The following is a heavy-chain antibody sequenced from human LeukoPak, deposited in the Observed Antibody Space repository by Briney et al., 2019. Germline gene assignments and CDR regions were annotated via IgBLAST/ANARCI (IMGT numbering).Heavy chain of an antibody. CDR1: GYSINNGYY. Sequence: SETLSLTCTVSGYSINNGYYWGWIRQPPGKGLEWIGSIYHSGSTYYNPSLKSRVTISVDTSKNQFSLKLSSVTAADTAVYYCARAFVPVEQLVPTWYFDLWGRGTLVTVSS. J-gene: IGHJ2*01. CDR3: ARAFVPVEQLVPTWYFDL. CDR2: IYHSGST. V-gene: IGHV4-38-2*02. D-gene: IGHD6-13*01.